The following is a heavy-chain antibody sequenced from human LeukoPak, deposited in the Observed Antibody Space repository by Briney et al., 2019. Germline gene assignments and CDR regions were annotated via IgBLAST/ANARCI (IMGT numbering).Heavy chain of an antibody. CDR2: IYWNDDK. D-gene: IGHD3-3*01. V-gene: IGHV2-5*01. Sequence: SGPTLVKPTQTLTLTCTFSGFSLRTSGVGVGWIRQPPGKALEWLALIYWNDDKRYSPSLKSRLTITKDTSKNQVVLTMTNMDPVDTATYYCAHSITIFGVVIMGDWFDPWGQGTLVTVSS. J-gene: IGHJ5*02. CDR3: AHSITIFGVVIMGDWFDP. CDR1: GFSLRTSGVG.